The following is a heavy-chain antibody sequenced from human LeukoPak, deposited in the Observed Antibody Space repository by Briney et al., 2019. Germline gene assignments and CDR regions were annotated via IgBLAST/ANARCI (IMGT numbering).Heavy chain of an antibody. CDR3: ARGQFQRDY. CDR1: GGSVNSGSYY. V-gene: IGHV4-61*01. Sequence: PSETLSLTCTVSGGSVNSGSYYWSWIRQPPGKGLEWIGEVNHSGRTNYNPSLKSRVTISVDPSKSQFSLNLRSVTAADTAVYYCARGQFQRDYWGQGTLVIVSS. CDR2: VNHSGRT. J-gene: IGHJ4*02.